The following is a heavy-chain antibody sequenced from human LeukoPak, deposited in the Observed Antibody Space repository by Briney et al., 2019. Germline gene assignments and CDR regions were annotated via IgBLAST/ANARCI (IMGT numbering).Heavy chain of an antibody. CDR3: ARDRLTYYYGSGTEGSFDY. CDR2: ISSSSSYI. V-gene: IGHV3-21*01. Sequence: GGSLRLSCAASGFTFSSYSMNWVRQAPGKGLEWVSSISSSSSYIYYADSVKGRFTISRDNAKNSLYLQMNSLRAEDTAVYYCARDRLTYYYGSGTEGSFDYWGQGTLVTVSS. J-gene: IGHJ4*02. CDR1: GFTFSSYS. D-gene: IGHD3-10*01.